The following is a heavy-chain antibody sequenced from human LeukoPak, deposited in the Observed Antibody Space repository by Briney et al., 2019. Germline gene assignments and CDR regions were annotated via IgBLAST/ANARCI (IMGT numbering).Heavy chain of an antibody. D-gene: IGHD2-21*01. V-gene: IGHV3-30*02. CDR2: IQYDGTNK. Sequence: PGGSLRLSCAASGFTFSNYGMHWARQAPGKGLEWLAFIQYDGTNKYYADSVKGRFTISRDNSKNTLYLQMNSLRAEDTAVYYCARGPMIVPYYYMDVWGKGTTVTISS. CDR3: ARGPMIVPYYYMDV. J-gene: IGHJ6*03. CDR1: GFTFSNYG.